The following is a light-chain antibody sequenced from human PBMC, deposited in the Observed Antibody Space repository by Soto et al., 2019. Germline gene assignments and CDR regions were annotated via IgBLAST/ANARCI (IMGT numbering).Light chain of an antibody. V-gene: IGKV3-15*01. Sequence: EIVMTQSPATLSVSPGERATLSCRASQSVSTKLAWYRHKPGQAPRLLIYGASTRATGIPARFSGRGSGTEFTLTINSLQSEDFAVYYCQQYKNWPHFTFGPGTTVDIK. CDR3: QQYKNWPHFT. CDR2: GAS. J-gene: IGKJ3*01. CDR1: QSVSTK.